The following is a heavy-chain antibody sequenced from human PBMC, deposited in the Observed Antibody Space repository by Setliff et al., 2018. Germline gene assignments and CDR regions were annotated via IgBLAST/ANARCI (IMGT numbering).Heavy chain of an antibody. CDR1: GYTFTNYG. Sequence: ASVKVSCKPSGYTFTNYGINWVRQAPGQGLEWMGWINNYSFKTTYPQKFLDRVTVTTDTSATTAYMELKNLRSDDTAVYYRSRINFYVSSGYYYAPDFWGQGTLVTVSS. D-gene: IGHD3-22*01. CDR2: INNYSFKT. J-gene: IGHJ4*02. V-gene: IGHV1-18*01. CDR3: SRINFYVSSGYYYAPDF.